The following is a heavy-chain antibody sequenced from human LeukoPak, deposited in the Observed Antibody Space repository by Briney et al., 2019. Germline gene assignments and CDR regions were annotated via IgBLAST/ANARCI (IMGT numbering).Heavy chain of an antibody. CDR2: IIPIFGKA. D-gene: IGHD3-10*01. J-gene: IGHJ3*02. CDR1: VGTFINYA. V-gene: IGHV1-69*01. CDR3: ARGHGSGSYDTFDI. Sequence: ASVKVSCKASVGTFINYAINWVRQAPGQGLEWMGGIIPIFGKANYAQKFQGRVTITPDESTSTAYMELSSLRSEDTAVCYCARGHGSGSYDTFDIWGQGTMVTVSS.